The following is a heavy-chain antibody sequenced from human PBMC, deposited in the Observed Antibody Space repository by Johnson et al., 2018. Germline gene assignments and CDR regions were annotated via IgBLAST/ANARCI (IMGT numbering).Heavy chain of an antibody. CDR3: ARAPTTVTYYYYMDV. CDR1: GFTFSDHY. CDR2: TRNKANSYTT. V-gene: IGHV3-72*01. Sequence: QLVESGGGLVQPGGSLRLSCAASGFTFSDHYMDWVRQAPGKGLEWVGRTRNKANSYTTEYAASVKGRFTISRDDSKNSLYLQMNSLKTEDTAVYYCARAPTTVTYYYYMDVWGKGTTVTVSS. D-gene: IGHD4-11*01. J-gene: IGHJ6*03.